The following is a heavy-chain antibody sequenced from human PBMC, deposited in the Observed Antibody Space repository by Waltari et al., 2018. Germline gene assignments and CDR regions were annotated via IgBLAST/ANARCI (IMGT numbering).Heavy chain of an antibody. CDR2: IRQDGDAK. CDR1: NFTFSRYW. Sequence: DVQLVESGGGSVQPGGSLRLSCVASNFTFSRYWMSWVRQAPGKGVGWVANIRQDGDAKDYVDSVKGRFTISRDNAKNSLFLQMNSLKAEDTAVYYCARGGSYINSWGQGTRVTVSS. V-gene: IGHV3-7*04. J-gene: IGHJ5*02. CDR3: ARGGSYINS. D-gene: IGHD3-16*01.